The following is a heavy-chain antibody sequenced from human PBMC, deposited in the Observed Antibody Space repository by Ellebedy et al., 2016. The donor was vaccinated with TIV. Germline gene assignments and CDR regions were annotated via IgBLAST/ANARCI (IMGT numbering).Heavy chain of an antibody. CDR1: GGSVSSGSYY. D-gene: IGHD5-12*01. CDR2: IYYSGST. J-gene: IGHJ5*02. CDR3: ARVVDIVVFWFDP. Sequence: SETLSLTCTVSGGSVSSGSYYWSWIRQPPGKGLEWIGYIYYSGSTNYNPSLKSRVSISVDTSKNQFSLKLSSVTAADTAVYYCARVVDIVVFWFDPWGQGTLVTVSS. V-gene: IGHV4-61*01.